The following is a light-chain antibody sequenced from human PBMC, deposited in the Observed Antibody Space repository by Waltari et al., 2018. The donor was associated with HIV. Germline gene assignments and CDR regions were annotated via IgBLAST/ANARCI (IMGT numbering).Light chain of an antibody. Sequence: DVQMTQSPSSLSASVGDRVTITCQASHDIVTYGIWYHQKPGKAPKLLIYSASKLEPGVPTRFSGNGSGTDFAFTIANVQAEDVGVYYCQQFAGSPYTFGQGTKLEIK. CDR1: HDIVTY. V-gene: IGKV1-33*01. J-gene: IGKJ2*01. CDR3: QQFAGSPYT. CDR2: SAS.